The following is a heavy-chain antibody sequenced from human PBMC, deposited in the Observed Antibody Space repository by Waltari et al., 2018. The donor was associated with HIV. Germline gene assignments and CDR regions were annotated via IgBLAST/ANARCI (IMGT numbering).Heavy chain of an antibody. D-gene: IGHD3-16*02. J-gene: IGHJ4*02. V-gene: IGHV3-21*04. CDR3: VRDDPGYTAIDY. CDR2: IRRGIGGR. CDR1: GFQFRHYS. Sequence: LVESGGGVVDPGASLSLSCEGSGFQFRHYSLNWVRQSPTGGMEWVASIRRGIGGRHYGDSVRGRFVISRDDSESSVYLQMDSLRREDTGTYFCVRDDPGYTAIDYWGQGTLVVVSS.